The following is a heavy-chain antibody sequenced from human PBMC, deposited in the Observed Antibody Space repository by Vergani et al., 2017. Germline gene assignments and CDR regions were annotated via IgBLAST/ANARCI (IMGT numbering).Heavy chain of an antibody. CDR1: GGSISSGGYS. J-gene: IGHJ6*02. CDR3: AREYGSGSYYRDYYYGMDV. Sequence: QLQLQESGSGLVKPSQTLSLTCAVSGGSISSGGYSWSWIRQPPGKGLEWIGYIYHSGSTYYNPSLKSRVTISVDRSKNQFSLKLSSVTAADTAVYYCAREYGSGSYYRDYYYGMDVWGQGTTVTVSS. CDR2: IYHSGST. D-gene: IGHD3-10*01. V-gene: IGHV4-30-2*01.